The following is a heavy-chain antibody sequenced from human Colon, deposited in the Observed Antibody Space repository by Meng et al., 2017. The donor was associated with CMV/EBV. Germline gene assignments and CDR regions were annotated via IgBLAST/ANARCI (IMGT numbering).Heavy chain of an antibody. V-gene: IGHV3-48*03. J-gene: IGHJ3*02. CDR3: APETEGSNYDAFDI. CDR2: IRGRDNRI. D-gene: IGHD4-11*01. Sequence: GGSLRLSCAASGFTFSRYEMNWVRQAPGKGLEWISYIRGRDNRIYYSDSVKGRFIISRDNAKNSLYLQMSSLRAEDTAVYYCAPETEGSNYDAFDIWGQGTMVTVSS. CDR1: GFTFSRYE.